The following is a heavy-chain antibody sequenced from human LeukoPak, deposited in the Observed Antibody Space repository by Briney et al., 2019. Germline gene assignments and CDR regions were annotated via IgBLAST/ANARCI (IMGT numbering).Heavy chain of an antibody. CDR2: ISGGGETS. V-gene: IGHV3-23*01. J-gene: IGHJ4*02. CDR3: VKGLRSYGYSLFYY. Sequence: LAGGSLRLSCVASGFPFSNYAMIWVRQAPGEGLEWVSVISGGGETSYYADSVKGRLTISRDNSKNTIYLQMNSLGAEDTAVYYCVKGLRSYGYSLFYYWGEGSLGTVSS. CDR1: GFPFSNYA. D-gene: IGHD5-18*01.